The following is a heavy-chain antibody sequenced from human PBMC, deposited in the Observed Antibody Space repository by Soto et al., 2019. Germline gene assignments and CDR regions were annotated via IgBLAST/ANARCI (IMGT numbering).Heavy chain of an antibody. CDR2: LYFNGGT. Sequence: QVQLQESGPGLVKPSQTLSLTCNVSGGPINSPDYYWTWILQSPGKGLEWIGYLYFNGGTQYNPSLRTPISMSLDTSKKHFSLKMRSVTGADTAVYYCARGISKYSSWYEPHTWFDAWGQGALVTVSS. V-gene: IGHV4-30-4*01. CDR1: GGPINSPDYY. CDR3: ARGISKYSSWYEPHTWFDA. J-gene: IGHJ5*02. D-gene: IGHD6-13*01.